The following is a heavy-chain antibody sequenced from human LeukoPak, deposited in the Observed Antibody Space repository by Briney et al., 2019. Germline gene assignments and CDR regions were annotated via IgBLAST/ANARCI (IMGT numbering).Heavy chain of an antibody. D-gene: IGHD3-22*01. CDR2: IKRETDGRTI. Sequence: GGSLRLSCAASGFTLNSAWMSWVRQAPGKGLEWLGRIKRETDGRTIDYAAPVKGRFTISRDDSRNTLYLQMDSLKIEDTAVYYCTTDRYYDNSELQFQHWGQGTLVTVSS. CDR3: TTDRYYDNSELQFQH. CDR1: GFTLNSAW. V-gene: IGHV3-15*01. J-gene: IGHJ1*01.